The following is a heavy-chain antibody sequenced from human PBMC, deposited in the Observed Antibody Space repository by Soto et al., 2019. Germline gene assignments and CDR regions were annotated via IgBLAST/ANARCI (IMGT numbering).Heavy chain of an antibody. Sequence: QVQLVESGGNVVQPGRSLRLSCAASGFSFSSHGMQWVRQAPGKGLEWVAHLWAGGNIRYYAYSVKGRFTISSDHSKNTLYLQMDSLGAEDTAVYYCARDAQHLANYGMDVWGQGTTVTVSS. D-gene: IGHD3-3*02. J-gene: IGHJ6*02. V-gene: IGHV3-33*01. CDR2: LWAGGNIR. CDR3: ARDAQHLANYGMDV. CDR1: GFSFSSHG.